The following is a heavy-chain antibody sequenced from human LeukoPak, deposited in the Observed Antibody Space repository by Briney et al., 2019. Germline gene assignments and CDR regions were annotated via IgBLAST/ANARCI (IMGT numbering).Heavy chain of an antibody. V-gene: IGHV1-69*05. CDR1: GGTFSSYA. D-gene: IGHD2-15*01. J-gene: IGHJ4*02. CDR3: ARVVVGAMEFDY. CDR2: IIPIFGTA. Sequence: GASVKVSCKASGGTFSSYAISWVRQAPGQGLEWMGGIIPIFGTANYAQKFQGRVTITTDGSTSTAYMELSSLRSEDTAVYYCARVVVGAMEFDYWGQGTLVTVSS.